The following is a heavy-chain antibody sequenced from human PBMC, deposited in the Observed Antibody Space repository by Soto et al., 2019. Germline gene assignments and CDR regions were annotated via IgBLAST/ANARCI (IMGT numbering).Heavy chain of an antibody. CDR3: AKEDIVVVPAASRWFDP. V-gene: IGHV3-23*01. CDR2: ISGSGGST. CDR1: GLTFSSYA. J-gene: IGHJ5*02. Sequence: GSLRLSCAASGLTFSSYAMGWVRQAPGKGLEWVSAISGSGGSTYYADSVKGRFTISRDNSKNTLYLQMNSLRAEDTAVYYCAKEDIVVVPAASRWFDPWGQGTLVTVSS. D-gene: IGHD2-2*01.